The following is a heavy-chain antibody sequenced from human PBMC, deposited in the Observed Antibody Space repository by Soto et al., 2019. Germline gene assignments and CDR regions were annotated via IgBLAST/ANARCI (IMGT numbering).Heavy chain of an antibody. V-gene: IGHV3-30*18. J-gene: IGHJ4*02. D-gene: IGHD3-22*01. CDR1: GFTFSSYG. CDR3: AKETSSYYYDSSGYYTVSMGFDY. Sequence: PGGSLRLSCAASGFTFSSYGIHWVRQAPGKGLERVAVISYDGSNKYYADSVKGRFTISRDNSKNTLYLQMNSLRAEDTAVYYCAKETSSYYYDSSGYYTVSMGFDYWGQGTLVTVSS. CDR2: ISYDGSNK.